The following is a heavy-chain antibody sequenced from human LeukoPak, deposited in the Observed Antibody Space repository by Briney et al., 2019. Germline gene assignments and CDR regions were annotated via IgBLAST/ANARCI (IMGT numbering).Heavy chain of an antibody. J-gene: IGHJ3*02. Sequence: SQTLSLTCTVPGGSISSGSYYWSWIRQPAGKGLEWIGRIYTSGSTNYNPSLKSRVTISVDTSKNQFSLKLSSVTAADTAVYYCAREGNYYDSSGYYLPDAFDIWGQGTMVTVSS. D-gene: IGHD3-22*01. CDR2: IYTSGST. CDR1: GGSISSGSYY. CDR3: AREGNYYDSSGYYLPDAFDI. V-gene: IGHV4-61*02.